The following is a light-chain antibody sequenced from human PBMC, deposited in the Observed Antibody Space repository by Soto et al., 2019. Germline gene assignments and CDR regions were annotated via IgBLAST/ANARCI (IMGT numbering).Light chain of an antibody. J-gene: IGLJ2*01. CDR3: CSYTDSSTFV. Sequence: QSALTQPASVSGSPGQSITISCTGTSRDVGSYNLVSWYQQHPGKAPKLMIYEGSKRPSGVSNRFSGSKSGNTASLTISGLQAEDEADYYCCSYTDSSTFVFGGGTKLTVL. CDR2: EGS. V-gene: IGLV2-23*03. CDR1: SRDVGSYNL.